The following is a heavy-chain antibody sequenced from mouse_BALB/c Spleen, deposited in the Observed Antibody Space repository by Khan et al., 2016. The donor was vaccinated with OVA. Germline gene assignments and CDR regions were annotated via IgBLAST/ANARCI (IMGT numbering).Heavy chain of an antibody. CDR3: ATSYYYGYYFDY. CDR1: GFTFSSYG. D-gene: IGHD1-1*01. V-gene: IGHV5-17*02. CDR2: ISGDSSTI. J-gene: IGHJ2*01. Sequence: VQLKQSGGGLVQPGGSRKLSCAASGFTFSSYGMHWVRQAPEKGLEWVAYISGDSSTIYYTDTVKGRFTISRDNPKNTLSLQLTSLMSEDTAMYYCATSYYYGYYFDYCGPGTTLTVSS.